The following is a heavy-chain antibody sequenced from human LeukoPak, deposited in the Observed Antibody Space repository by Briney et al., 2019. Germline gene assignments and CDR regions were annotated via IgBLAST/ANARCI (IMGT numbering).Heavy chain of an antibody. CDR3: ARAGLGSSWSRYYYYYYMDV. CDR2: ISSSSSYI. J-gene: IGHJ6*03. D-gene: IGHD6-6*01. V-gene: IGHV3-21*01. CDR1: GFTFSSYS. Sequence: GGSLRLSCGASGFTFSSYSMNWVRQAPGKGLEWVSSISSSSSYIYYADSVKGRFTISRDNAKNSLYLQMNSLRAEDTAVYYCARAGLGSSWSRYYYYYYMDVWGKGTTVTVSS.